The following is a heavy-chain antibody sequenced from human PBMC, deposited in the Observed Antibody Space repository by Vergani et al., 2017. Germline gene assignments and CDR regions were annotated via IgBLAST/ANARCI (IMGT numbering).Heavy chain of an antibody. V-gene: IGHV4-59*08. D-gene: IGHD2-15*01. CDR3: ARHKVAQYYFDY. CDR2: IYYSGST. J-gene: IGHJ4*02. Sequence: QVQLQESGPGLVKPSETLSLTCTVSGGSISSYYWSWIRQPPGKGLEWIGYIYYSGSTNYNPSLKSRVTTSVDTSKNQFSLKLSSVTAADTAVYYCARHKVAQYYFDYWGQGTLVTVSS. CDR1: GGSISSYY.